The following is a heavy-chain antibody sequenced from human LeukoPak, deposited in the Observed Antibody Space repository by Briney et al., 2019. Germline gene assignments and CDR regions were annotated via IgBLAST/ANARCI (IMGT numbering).Heavy chain of an antibody. D-gene: IGHD2-2*01. J-gene: IGHJ4*02. CDR3: VRKSASRRTSEFDY. V-gene: IGHV1-2*02. CDR2: ISPNSGGT. CDR1: GYTFTGYY. Sequence: ASVKVSCKASGYTFTGYYMNWVRQAPGQGLEWMGWISPNSGGTNYAQKFQGRVTMTSDTSINTGYMELSSLKSDDTAVYYCVRKSASRRTSEFDYWGQGSLVTVSS.